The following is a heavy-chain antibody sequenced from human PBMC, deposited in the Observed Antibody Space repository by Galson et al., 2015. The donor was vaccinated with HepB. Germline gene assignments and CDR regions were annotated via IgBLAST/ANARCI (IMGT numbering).Heavy chain of an antibody. D-gene: IGHD3-10*01. CDR3: VKGGAELLWFGSLNYYYYGMDV. CDR1: GFTFSSYA. V-gene: IGHV3-64D*06. J-gene: IGHJ6*02. CDR2: ISSNGGST. Sequence: SLRLSCAASGFTFSSYAMHWVRQAPGKGLEYVSAISSNGGSTYYADSVKGRFTISRDNSKNTLYLQMSSLRAEDTAVYYCVKGGAELLWFGSLNYYYYGMDVWGQGTTATVSS.